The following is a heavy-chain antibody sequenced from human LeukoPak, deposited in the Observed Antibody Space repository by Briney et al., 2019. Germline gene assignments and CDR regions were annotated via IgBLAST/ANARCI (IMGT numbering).Heavy chain of an antibody. J-gene: IGHJ6*03. Sequence: SETLSLTCGVYDGSFSDYYWTWLRQPPGKGLEWIGEINRRGITNYNPSLKSRATISVDTSKTQFSLRVRSVAAADTGVYFCARIYGVTRASHYYYMDVWGKGTTVTISS. CDR3: ARIYGVTRASHYYYMDV. D-gene: IGHD2-21*02. CDR1: DGSFSDYY. V-gene: IGHV4-34*01. CDR2: INRRGIT.